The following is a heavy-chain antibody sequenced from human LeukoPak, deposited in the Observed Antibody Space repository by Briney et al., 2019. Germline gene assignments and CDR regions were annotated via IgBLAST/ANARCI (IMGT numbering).Heavy chain of an antibody. Sequence: SGGSLRLPCEASGFTFTTYSMTWVRQAPGKGLEWVSIISSGSSAIFSADALKGRFTISRDDAKNLLYLDMNSLRAEDTAVYYCARGHTAVTRHFDFWGQGTLVTVSS. D-gene: IGHD4-17*01. V-gene: IGHV3-21*01. CDR1: GFTFTTYS. J-gene: IGHJ4*02. CDR3: ARGHTAVTRHFDF. CDR2: ISSGSSAI.